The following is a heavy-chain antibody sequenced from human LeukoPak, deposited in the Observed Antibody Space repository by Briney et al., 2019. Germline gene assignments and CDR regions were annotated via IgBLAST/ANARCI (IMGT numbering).Heavy chain of an antibody. D-gene: IGHD3-10*01. CDR3: ASPPHYYGSGSQIDY. Sequence: PSETLSLTCTVSGGSISSYYWGWIRQPPGKGLEWIGIIYYSGSTYYNPSLKSRLTISIDTSKNQFSLKLSSVTAADTAVYYCASPPHYYGSGSQIDYWGQGTLVTVSS. J-gene: IGHJ4*02. CDR2: IYYSGST. CDR1: GGSISSYY. V-gene: IGHV4-39*07.